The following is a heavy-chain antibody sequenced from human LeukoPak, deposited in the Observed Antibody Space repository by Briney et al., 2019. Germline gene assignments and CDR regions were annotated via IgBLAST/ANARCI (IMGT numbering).Heavy chain of an antibody. V-gene: IGHV4-30-4*08. CDR2: ISYSGST. CDR1: GGSISRGDYY. D-gene: IGHD3-22*01. Sequence: SETLSLTCTVSGGSISRGDYYWSWIRQPPGKGLEWIGYISYSGSTYYNPSLKSRVTISVDTSKNQFSLKLSSVTAADTAVYFCARDYYDSSGLAQFDYWGQGTLVTVSS. CDR3: ARDYYDSSGLAQFDY. J-gene: IGHJ4*02.